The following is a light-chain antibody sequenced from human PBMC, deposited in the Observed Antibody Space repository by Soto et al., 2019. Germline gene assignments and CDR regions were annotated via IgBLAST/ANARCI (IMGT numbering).Light chain of an antibody. CDR1: QSVRSTF. CDR2: GAS. V-gene: IGKV3-20*01. Sequence: VLPQSLDTLSLSPGDRATLSCRASQSVRSTFVAWYQQKPGQAPRLLIYGASNRAAGIPERFSGSASGTEFTLTISRLEPDDSAVYYCQQYHDSPMNTFGQGTKLQIK. J-gene: IGKJ2*01. CDR3: QQYHDSPMNT.